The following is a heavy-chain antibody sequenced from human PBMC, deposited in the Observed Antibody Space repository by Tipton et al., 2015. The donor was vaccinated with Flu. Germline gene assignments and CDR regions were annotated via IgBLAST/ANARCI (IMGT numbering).Heavy chain of an antibody. CDR1: GYTFTTYW. J-gene: IGHJ3*01. V-gene: IGHV5-51*03. D-gene: IGHD3-16*01. CDR2: IYPGDSDS. CDR3: ARGHKEIFTDYRGVGAFDF. Sequence: QLVQSGAEVKKPGESLKISCKGSGYTFTTYWIGWVRQMPGKGLEWMGIIYPGDSDSRYSPSFQGQVTISADKSVSTAYLQWSSLKASDSAMYYCARGHKEIFTDYRGVGAFDFWGHGTMVTVSS.